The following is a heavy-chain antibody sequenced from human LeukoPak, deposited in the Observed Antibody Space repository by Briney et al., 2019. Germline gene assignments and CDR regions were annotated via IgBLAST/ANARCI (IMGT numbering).Heavy chain of an antibody. CDR1: GGSISSPGSF. V-gene: IGHV4-61*02. CDR2: IYNTGRT. D-gene: IGHD2-15*01. Sequence: PSETLSLTCTVSGGSISSPGSFWSWLRQPAGKGLEWIGRIYNTGRTNYNPSLKSRVVISVDKSKNHFSLNLSSVTAADTAIYYCARDLVGVVGGLPYWYFDLWGRGTLVSVSS. J-gene: IGHJ2*01. CDR3: ARDLVGVVGGLPYWYFDL.